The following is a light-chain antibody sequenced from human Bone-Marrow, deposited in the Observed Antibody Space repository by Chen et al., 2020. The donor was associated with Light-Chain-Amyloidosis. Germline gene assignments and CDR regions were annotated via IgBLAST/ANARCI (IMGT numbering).Light chain of an antibody. J-gene: IGLJ3*02. CDR2: DVR. Sequence: QSALTQPASVSGYPGQSITISCTGTSSDVGAYNYVSWYQHHPGKAPKLMIFDVRTRPSGVSDRFSGSKSGYTASLTISGLQAEDEADYYCSLYTSTTILFGGGTKLAVL. CDR1: SSDVGAYNY. V-gene: IGLV2-14*03. CDR3: SLYTSTTIL.